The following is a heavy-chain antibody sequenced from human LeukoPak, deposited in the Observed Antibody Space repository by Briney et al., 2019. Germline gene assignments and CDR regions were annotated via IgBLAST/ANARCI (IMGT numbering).Heavy chain of an antibody. J-gene: IGHJ5*02. V-gene: IGHV4-59*01. Sequence: SETLSLTCTVSGGSISSYYWSWIRQPPGKGLEGIGYIYYSGSTNYNPSLKSRVTISGDTSKNQFSLKLSSATAADTAMYYCARELRLYCSTTSCQNWFDPWGQGTLVTVSS. CDR3: ARELRLYCSTTSCQNWFDP. CDR2: IYYSGST. CDR1: GGSISSYY. D-gene: IGHD2-2*01.